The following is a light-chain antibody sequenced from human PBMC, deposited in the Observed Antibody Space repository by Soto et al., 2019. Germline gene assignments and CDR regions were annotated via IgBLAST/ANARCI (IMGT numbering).Light chain of an antibody. V-gene: IGKV3-15*01. CDR1: QSVSSY. J-gene: IGKJ1*01. CDR2: GAS. Sequence: EIVMTQSPATLSVSPGERATLSCRASQSVSSYLAWCQQKPGQAPRLLIYGASTRATGIPARFSGSGSGTEFTLTISSLQSEDFAVYYCQHYYNWPRTFGQGTKV. CDR3: QHYYNWPRT.